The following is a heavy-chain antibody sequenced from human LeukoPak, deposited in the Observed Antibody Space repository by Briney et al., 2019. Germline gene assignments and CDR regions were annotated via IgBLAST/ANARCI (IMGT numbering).Heavy chain of an antibody. CDR1: GFPFSSYA. J-gene: IGHJ6*02. V-gene: IGHV3-23*01. CDR2: ISETGDRT. CDR3: AKVKVGAIYATDV. D-gene: IGHD4/OR15-4a*01. Sequence: LPGGSPRLSCAAPGFPFSSYAMNWVRQAPGKGLEWVSAISETGDRTHYADSVKGRFTVSRDNPKNSLYLQMNSLRAEDTAVYYCAKVKVGAIYATDVWGQGTTVTVSS.